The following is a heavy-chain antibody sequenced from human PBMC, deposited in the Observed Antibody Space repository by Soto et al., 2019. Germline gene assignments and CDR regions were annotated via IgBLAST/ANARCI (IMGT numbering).Heavy chain of an antibody. Sequence: QVQLVQSGAEVKKPGSSVKVSCKASGGTFSSYTISWVRQAPGQGLEWMGRIIPILGIANYAQKFQGRVTFTADKSTSTAYMELSSLRSEDTAVYYCARDYGDYPGYYYYGMDVWGQGTTVTVSS. J-gene: IGHJ6*02. D-gene: IGHD4-17*01. CDR1: GGTFSSYT. V-gene: IGHV1-69*08. CDR3: ARDYGDYPGYYYYGMDV. CDR2: IIPILGIA.